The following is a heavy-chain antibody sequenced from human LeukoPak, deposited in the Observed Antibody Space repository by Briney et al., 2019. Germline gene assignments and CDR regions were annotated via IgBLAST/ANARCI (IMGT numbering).Heavy chain of an antibody. V-gene: IGHV5-51*01. CDR3: ARLRRVGPTFGIGYFDF. J-gene: IGHJ4*02. CDR1: GYSFTSYR. D-gene: IGHD1-26*01. Sequence: GESLKISCKGSGYSFTSYRIGWVRQMPGKGLEWMGIIYPGDSDTRYSPSFQGQVSISVDKSISTAYLQWSSLKASDTAMYFCARLRRVGPTFGIGYFDFWGQGTLVTVSS. CDR2: IYPGDSDT.